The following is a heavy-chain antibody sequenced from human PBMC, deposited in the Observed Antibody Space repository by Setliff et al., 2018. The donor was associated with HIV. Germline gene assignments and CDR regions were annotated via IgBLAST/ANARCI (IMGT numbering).Heavy chain of an antibody. CDR2: ISSSSSYI. Sequence: PGGSLRLSCAASGFTFSDYYMSWIRQAPGKGLEWVSYISSSSSYIYYADSVKGRFTISRDNAQNSLYLQMNSLRAEDTAVYYCARDCRVGWVFTYGMDVWGQGTLVTVSS. CDR1: GFTFSDYY. J-gene: IGHJ6*02. V-gene: IGHV3-11*06. D-gene: IGHD6-13*01. CDR3: ARDCRVGWVFTYGMDV.